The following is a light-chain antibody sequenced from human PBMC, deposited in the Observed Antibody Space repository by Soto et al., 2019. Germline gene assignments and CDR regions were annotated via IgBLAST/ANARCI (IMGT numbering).Light chain of an antibody. Sequence: DIQMTQSPSSLSASVGDRVTITCRASQSISGYLNWYQQKPGKAPNLLIYGASSLQSGVPSRFSGSGSGTDFALTISSLQPEDFATYYCQQSYSTPQTFGQETKLEIK. CDR1: QSISGY. CDR3: QQSYSTPQT. CDR2: GAS. V-gene: IGKV1-39*01. J-gene: IGKJ2*01.